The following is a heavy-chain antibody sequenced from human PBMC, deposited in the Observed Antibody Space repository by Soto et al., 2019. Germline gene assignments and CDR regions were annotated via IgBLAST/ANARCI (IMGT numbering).Heavy chain of an antibody. Sequence: QVQLVESGGGVVQPGTSLRLSCAVSGFTFSGYGMHWVRQAPGKGLEWVAVIWFDGSNKNYADSVKGRFTISRADSKNTLYLQMNSLRAEDTAVYYCTRDRDSRRGWDYFDHWGQGTLVTVSS. CDR3: TRDRDSRRGWDYFDH. V-gene: IGHV3-33*01. CDR1: GFTFSGYG. D-gene: IGHD4-4*01. CDR2: IWFDGSNK. J-gene: IGHJ4*02.